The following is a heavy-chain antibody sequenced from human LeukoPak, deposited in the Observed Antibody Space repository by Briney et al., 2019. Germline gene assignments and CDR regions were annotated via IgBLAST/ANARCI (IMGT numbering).Heavy chain of an antibody. CDR1: GYSISSGHY. D-gene: IGHD4-17*01. Sequence: SETLSLTCAVSGYSISSGHYWGWIRQPPGKGLEWIGSIYHSGSTYYNPSLKSRVTISVDTSKNQFSLKLSSVTAADTAVYYCARQDYVWSWFDPWGQGTLVTVSS. CDR2: IYHSGST. V-gene: IGHV4-38-2*01. CDR3: ARQDYVWSWFDP. J-gene: IGHJ5*02.